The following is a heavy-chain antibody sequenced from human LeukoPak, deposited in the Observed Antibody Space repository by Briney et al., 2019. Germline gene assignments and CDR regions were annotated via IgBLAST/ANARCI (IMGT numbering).Heavy chain of an antibody. D-gene: IGHD6-13*01. CDR2: IRQDGGET. CDR3: ARWRQSSTWYWLDP. J-gene: IGHJ5*02. V-gene: IGHV3-7*01. CDR1: GFTLSSHW. Sequence: PGGSLRLSCAASGFTLSSHWMGRIRQAPGKGLEWVANIRQDGGETYYVDSVKGRFTISRDNAKNSLYLQMNSLRVEETAMYYCARWRQSSTWYWLDPWGQGTLVTVSP.